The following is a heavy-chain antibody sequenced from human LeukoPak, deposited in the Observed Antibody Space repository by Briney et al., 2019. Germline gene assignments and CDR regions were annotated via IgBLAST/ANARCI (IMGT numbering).Heavy chain of an antibody. V-gene: IGHV1-2*02. Sequence: ASVKVSCKASGYTFTGYYMHWVRQAPGQGLEWMGWINPHTGGTRYAQKFQGRVTMTRDTAIGTAYMELSRLRSDDTAVYYCARDSRARGDYWGQGTLVTVSS. CDR2: INPHTGGT. CDR3: ARDSRARGDY. D-gene: IGHD6-6*01. J-gene: IGHJ4*02. CDR1: GYTFTGYY.